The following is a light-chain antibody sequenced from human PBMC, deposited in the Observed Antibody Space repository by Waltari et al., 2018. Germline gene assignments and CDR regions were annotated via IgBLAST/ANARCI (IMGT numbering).Light chain of an antibody. V-gene: IGKV1-9*01. CDR2: AAS. CDR3: QQLNVYPLT. Sequence: DIQLTQSPSFLSASVGDRVTISCRASQDISSYLAWYQQKPGEAPKLLIYAASTLQSGVPLRFSGSGSGTEFTLTISSLQPEDFAAYYCQQLNVYPLTFGGGSKVEIK. J-gene: IGKJ4*01. CDR1: QDISSY.